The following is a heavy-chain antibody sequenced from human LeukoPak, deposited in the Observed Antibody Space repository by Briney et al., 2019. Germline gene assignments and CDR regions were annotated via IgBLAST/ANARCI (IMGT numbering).Heavy chain of an antibody. D-gene: IGHD1-1*01. CDR2: ISSTGSYI. CDR1: GFNLNSYM. J-gene: IGHJ5*02. Sequence: PGGSLRLSCAASGFNLNSYMLNWVRQAPGKGLEWVSSISSTGSYIYYADSVKGRFTISRDNPGNVVYLQMDSLRAEDTAVYYCARVAQSGPTGWFDPWGQGTLVTVSS. CDR3: ARVAQSGPTGWFDP. V-gene: IGHV3-21*01.